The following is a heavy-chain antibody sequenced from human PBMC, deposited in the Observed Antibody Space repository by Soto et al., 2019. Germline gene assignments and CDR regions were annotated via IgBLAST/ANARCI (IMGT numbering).Heavy chain of an antibody. J-gene: IGHJ4*02. CDR1: GFTFDDYA. V-gene: IGHV3-9*01. D-gene: IGHD2-15*01. CDR2: ISWNSGSI. CDR3: ARRNLVDY. Sequence: EVQLVESGGGLVQPGRSLRLSCAASGFTFDDYAMHWVRQAPGKGLEWVSGISWNSGSIGYADSVKGRFTISRDNAKNSLYLQMNSLRAEDTAVYYCARRNLVDYWGQGTLVTVSS.